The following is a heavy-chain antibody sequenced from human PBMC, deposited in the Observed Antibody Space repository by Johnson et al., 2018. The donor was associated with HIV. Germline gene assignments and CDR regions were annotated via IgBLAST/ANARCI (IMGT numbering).Heavy chain of an antibody. CDR2: ISYDGSNK. J-gene: IGHJ3*02. CDR3: ARDILLLSSRGNAFDI. Sequence: QVQLLESGGDLVQPGRSLRLSCAASGFTFSSYGMHWVRQTPGKGLQWVAVISYDGSNKYYADSVKGRFTISRDNSKNTLYLQMNSLRAEDTAVYYCARDILLLSSRGNAFDIWGQGTMVTVSS. D-gene: IGHD6-13*01. V-gene: IGHV3-30*19. CDR1: GFTFSSYG.